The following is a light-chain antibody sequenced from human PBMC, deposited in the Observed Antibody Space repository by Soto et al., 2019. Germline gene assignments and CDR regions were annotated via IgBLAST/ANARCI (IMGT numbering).Light chain of an antibody. CDR2: GNN. Sequence: QSVLTQPPSASETPGQRVTISCSGSSSNIGSNTVNWYRHLPGTAPKLLIYGNNQRPSGIPDRFSGYKSGTSASLAISGLPGEEAADYYCAAGHDSLDAVVFGGGTKLTVL. J-gene: IGLJ2*01. CDR3: AAGHDSLDAVV. V-gene: IGLV1-44*01. CDR1: SSNIGSNT.